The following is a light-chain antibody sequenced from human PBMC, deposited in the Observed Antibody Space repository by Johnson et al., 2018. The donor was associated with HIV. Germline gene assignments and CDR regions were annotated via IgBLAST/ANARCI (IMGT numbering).Light chain of an antibody. V-gene: IGLV1-51*01. CDR2: DNN. CDR3: ETWESILSAVP. Sequence: QSVLTQPPSVSAAPGQKVTISCSGSSSNIGNNYVSWYQQLPGTAPKLLIYDNNKRPSGIHDRFSGSQSGTSATLDITGLHTGDAADYYCETWESILSAVPFGTGTKVTVL. CDR1: SSNIGNNY. J-gene: IGLJ1*01.